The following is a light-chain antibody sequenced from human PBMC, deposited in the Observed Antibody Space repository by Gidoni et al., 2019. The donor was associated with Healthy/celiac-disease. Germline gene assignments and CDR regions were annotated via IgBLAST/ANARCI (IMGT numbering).Light chain of an antibody. Sequence: QSVLPQPPSASGTPGQRVTIPCSGSSSNIGSNYVYWYQQLQGTAPKLLIYRNNQRPSGVPDRFSGSKSGTSASLAISGLRSEDEADYYCAAWDDRLSGYVFGTGTKVTVL. J-gene: IGLJ1*01. CDR1: SSNIGSNY. CDR2: RNN. CDR3: AAWDDRLSGYV. V-gene: IGLV1-47*01.